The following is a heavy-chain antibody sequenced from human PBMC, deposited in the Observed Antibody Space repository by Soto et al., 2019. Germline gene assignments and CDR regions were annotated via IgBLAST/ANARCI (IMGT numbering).Heavy chain of an antibody. D-gene: IGHD4-4*01. Sequence: KPSETLSLTCTVSGGSLSSYYWNWIRQPAGKGLEWIGRIYISGRTNYNPSLKSRVTMSVDTSKNQVSLKLSSVTAADTAVYYCARGNQQPEEYYYGLDVWGQGTTVTVSS. V-gene: IGHV4-4*07. CDR1: GGSLSSYY. CDR2: IYISGRT. J-gene: IGHJ6*02. CDR3: ARGNQQPEEYYYGLDV.